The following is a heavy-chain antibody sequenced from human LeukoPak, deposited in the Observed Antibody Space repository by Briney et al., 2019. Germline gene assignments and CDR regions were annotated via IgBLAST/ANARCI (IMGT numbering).Heavy chain of an antibody. Sequence: SETLSLTCAVYGGSFSGYYWSWIRQPPGKGLEWIGEINHSGSTNYNPPLRSRLTISVGASKNQFSPKLSSVTAADTAVYYCARDRFHYYNSSDPNGHYFDYWGQATLVTVYS. D-gene: IGHD3-22*01. CDR3: ARDRFHYYNSSDPNGHYFDY. J-gene: IGHJ4*02. V-gene: IGHV4-34*01. CDR2: INHSGST. CDR1: GGSFSGYY.